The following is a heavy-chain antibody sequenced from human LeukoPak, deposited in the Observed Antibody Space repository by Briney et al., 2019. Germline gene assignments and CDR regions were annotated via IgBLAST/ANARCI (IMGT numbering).Heavy chain of an antibody. Sequence: VASVKVSCKASGGTFSSYAISWVRQAPGQGLEWMGGIIPIFGTANYAQKFQGRVTITADESTSTAYMELSSLRSEDTAVYYCASSRLYSSWYYFDYWGQGTLVTVSS. V-gene: IGHV1-69*01. D-gene: IGHD6-6*01. CDR2: IIPIFGTA. CDR3: ASSRLYSSWYYFDY. J-gene: IGHJ4*02. CDR1: GGTFSSYA.